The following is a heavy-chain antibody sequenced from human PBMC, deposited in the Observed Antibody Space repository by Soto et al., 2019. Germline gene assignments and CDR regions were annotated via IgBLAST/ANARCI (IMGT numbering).Heavy chain of an antibody. V-gene: IGHV4-34*01. J-gene: IGHJ4*02. Sequence: SETLSLTCAVYGGSFSGYYWSWIRQPPGKGLEWIGEINHSGSTNYNQSLKSRVTISVDTSKNQFSLKLSSVTAADTAVYYCASEWEAVAGTVNYWGQGTLVTVSS. D-gene: IGHD6-19*01. CDR2: INHSGST. CDR1: GGSFSGYY. CDR3: ASEWEAVAGTVNY.